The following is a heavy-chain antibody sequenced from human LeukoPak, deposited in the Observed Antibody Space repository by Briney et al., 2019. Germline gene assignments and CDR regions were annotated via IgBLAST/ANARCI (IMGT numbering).Heavy chain of an antibody. CDR3: AGPASLYLGSEDQGFES. CDR2: IKQDGSDK. J-gene: IGHJ4*02. CDR1: GFTLSRFW. V-gene: IGHV3-7*01. D-gene: IGHD6-25*01. Sequence: GGSLRLSCAASGFTLSRFWMSWVRQAPGRGLEWVANIKQDGSDKRYVDSVKGRFTVSRDNSKNFLHLEMNSLRAEDTAVYYCAGPASLYLGSEDQGFESWGQGTLVTVSS.